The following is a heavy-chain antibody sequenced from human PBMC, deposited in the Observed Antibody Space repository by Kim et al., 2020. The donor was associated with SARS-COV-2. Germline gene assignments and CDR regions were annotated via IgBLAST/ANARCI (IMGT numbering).Heavy chain of an antibody. CDR3: ARGMGGSGSHKVGSYGPFDP. CDR2: IGTAGDT. Sequence: GGSLRLSCAASGFTFSSYDMHWVRQATGKGLEWVSAIGTAGDTYYPGSVKGRFTISRENAKNSLYLQMNSLRAGDTAVYYCARGMGGSGSHKVGSYGPFDPWGQGTLVTVSS. D-gene: IGHD3-10*01. CDR1: GFTFSSYD. J-gene: IGHJ5*02. V-gene: IGHV3-13*01.